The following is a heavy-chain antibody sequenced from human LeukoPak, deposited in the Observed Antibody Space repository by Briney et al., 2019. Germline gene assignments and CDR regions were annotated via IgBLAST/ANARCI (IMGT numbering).Heavy chain of an antibody. D-gene: IGHD2-21*01. CDR2: ISYDGSNK. CDR3: ARSDSPDY. CDR1: GFTFSSYG. Sequence: PGGSLRLSCAASGFTFSSYGMHWVRQAPGKGLEWVAVISYDGSNKYYADSAKGRFTISRDNSKNTLYLQMNSLRAEGTAVYYCARSDSPDYWGQGTLVTVSS. J-gene: IGHJ4*02. V-gene: IGHV3-30*03.